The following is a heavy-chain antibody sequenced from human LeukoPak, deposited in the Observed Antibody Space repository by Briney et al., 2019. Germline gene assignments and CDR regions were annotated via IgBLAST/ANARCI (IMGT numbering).Heavy chain of an antibody. CDR2: IIPIFGTA. D-gene: IGHD2-2*01. Sequence: LVKVSCKASGGTFSSYAISWVRQAPGQGLEWMGGIIPIFGTANYAQKFQGRVTITADESTSTAYMELSSLRSEDTAVYYCARGEPSCSSTSCYFFYFDYWGQGTLVTVSS. CDR3: ARGEPSCSSTSCYFFYFDY. J-gene: IGHJ4*02. CDR1: GGTFSSYA. V-gene: IGHV1-69*13.